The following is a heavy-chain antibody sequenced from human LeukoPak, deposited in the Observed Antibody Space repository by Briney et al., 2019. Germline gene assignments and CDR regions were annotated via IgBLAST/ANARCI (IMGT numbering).Heavy chain of an antibody. CDR2: ISDSGST. V-gene: IGHV4-59*01. D-gene: IGHD5-18*01. Sequence: SETLSLTCAVYGGSFSSYYWSWIRQPLGRGLEWIGYISDSGSTNYNPSLKSRVTISVDTSKNQFSLKLNSVTAADTAVYYCARDNEYSYGHLDYWGQGILVTVSS. J-gene: IGHJ4*02. CDR1: GGSFSSYY. CDR3: ARDNEYSYGHLDY.